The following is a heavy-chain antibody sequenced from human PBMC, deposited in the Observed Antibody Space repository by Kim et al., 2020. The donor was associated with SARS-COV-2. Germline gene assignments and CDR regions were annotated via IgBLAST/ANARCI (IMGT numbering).Heavy chain of an antibody. CDR1: GFTFSSYW. V-gene: IGHV3-7*01. CDR2: IKQDGSEK. J-gene: IGHJ3*02. CDR3: ARASGYCSSTSCYADAFDI. Sequence: GGSLRLSCAASGFTFSSYWMSWVRQAPGKGLEWVANIKQDGSEKYYVDSVKGRFTISRDNAKNSLYLQMNSLRAEDTAVYYCARASGYCSSTSCYADAFDIWGQGTMVTVSS. D-gene: IGHD2-2*03.